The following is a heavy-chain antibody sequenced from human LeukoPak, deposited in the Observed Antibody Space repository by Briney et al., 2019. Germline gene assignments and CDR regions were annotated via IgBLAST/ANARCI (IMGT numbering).Heavy chain of an antibody. V-gene: IGHV4-39*01. CDR3: ARHLIYCPNGVCSRGGGYYMDV. Sequence: SETLSLSCTVSGGSISSSSYYWGWIRQPPGKGLEWIGSIYYSGNTYYSPSLKSRVTISVDTSKNQFSLKLSSVTAADTAVYYCARHLIYCPNGVCSRGGGYYMDVWGKGTTVTVSS. CDR1: GGSISSSSYY. D-gene: IGHD2-8*01. J-gene: IGHJ6*03. CDR2: IYYSGNT.